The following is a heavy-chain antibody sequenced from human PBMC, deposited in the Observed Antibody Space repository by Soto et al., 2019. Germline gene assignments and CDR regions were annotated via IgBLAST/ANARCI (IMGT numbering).Heavy chain of an antibody. CDR3: APSPELELRYFGWFDP. Sequence: SSVKVSCKASGGTFSTYAISWVRQAPGQGLEWMGGLIPKLGTTNYAPRFQDRVTITADESTSTVYMQLTSLRSDDTAVYYCAPSPELELRYFGWFDPWGQGTLVTVSS. CDR1: GGTFSTYA. J-gene: IGHJ5*02. D-gene: IGHD1-7*01. CDR2: LIPKLGTT. V-gene: IGHV1-69*13.